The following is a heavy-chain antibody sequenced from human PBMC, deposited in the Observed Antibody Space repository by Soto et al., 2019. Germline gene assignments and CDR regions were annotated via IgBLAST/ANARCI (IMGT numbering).Heavy chain of an antibody. D-gene: IGHD6-19*01. J-gene: IGHJ6*02. CDR1: GDSLRGQS. CDR3: ARGVMYGWSGESLGV. Sequence: PETLSLTCAVVGDSLRGQSWNWIRQSPGKGLEWIGELDQSGGTNYNPSLKSRAIISDDTSKNQFSLTLTSVTAADTAVYYCARGVMYGWSGESLGVGVQGPT. V-gene: IGHV4-34*01. CDR2: LDQSGGT.